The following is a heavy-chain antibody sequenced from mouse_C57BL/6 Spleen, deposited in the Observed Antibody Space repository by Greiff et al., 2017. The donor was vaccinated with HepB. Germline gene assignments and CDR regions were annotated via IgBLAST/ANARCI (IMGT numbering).Heavy chain of an antibody. CDR2: ISGGGGNT. Sequence: EVHLVESGGGLVKPGGSLKLSCAASGFTFSSYTMSWVRQTPEKRLEWVATISGGGGNTYYPDSVKGRFTISRDNAKNTLYLQMSSLRSEDTALYYCARRNYYGSLDYWGQGTTLTVSS. V-gene: IGHV5-9*01. D-gene: IGHD1-1*01. CDR3: ARRNYYGSLDY. CDR1: GFTFSSYT. J-gene: IGHJ2*01.